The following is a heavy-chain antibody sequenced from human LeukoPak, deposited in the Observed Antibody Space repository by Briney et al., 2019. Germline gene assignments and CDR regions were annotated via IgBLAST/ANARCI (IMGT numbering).Heavy chain of an antibody. CDR1: GFTFSSYA. CDR3: AKGGGDGYTQPDY. V-gene: IGHV3-23*01. CDR2: ISGSGGST. D-gene: IGHD5-24*01. Sequence: GGSLRLSCAASGFTFSSYAMSWVRQAPGKGLEWVSDISGSGGSTYYADSVKGRFTISRDNSKNTLYLQMNSLRAEDTAVYYCAKGGGDGYTQPDYWGQGTLVTVSS. J-gene: IGHJ4*02.